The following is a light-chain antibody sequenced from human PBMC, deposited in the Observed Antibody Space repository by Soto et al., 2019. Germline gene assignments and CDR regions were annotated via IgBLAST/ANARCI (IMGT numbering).Light chain of an antibody. V-gene: IGKV3-20*01. CDR2: DAS. CDR3: QQFSSYPLT. Sequence: VLTQSPGNLSLSAGERATISCLASQTVRNNYLAWYQQKPGQAPRLLIYDASSRATGIPDRFSGGGSGTDFTLNISRLEPEDLAVYYCQQFSSYPLTVGGGTKVEIK. CDR1: QTVRNNY. J-gene: IGKJ4*01.